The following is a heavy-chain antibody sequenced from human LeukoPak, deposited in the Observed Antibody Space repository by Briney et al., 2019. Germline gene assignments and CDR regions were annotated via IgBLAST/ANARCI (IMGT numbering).Heavy chain of an antibody. Sequence: SETLSLTCTVSGGSISSFYWSWIRQPPGKGLEWIGYISYSGSTNYNPSLKSRVTISVDTSRNQYSLKLSSVTAADTAVYYCARGRLGGSGSYYNVLDYWGQGTLVTVSS. CDR3: ARGRLGGSGSYYNVLDY. J-gene: IGHJ4*02. V-gene: IGHV4-59*01. CDR2: ISYSGST. D-gene: IGHD3-10*01. CDR1: GGSISSFY.